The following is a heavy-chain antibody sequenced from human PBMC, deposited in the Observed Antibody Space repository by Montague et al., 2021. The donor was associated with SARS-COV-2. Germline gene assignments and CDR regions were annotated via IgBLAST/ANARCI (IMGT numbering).Heavy chain of an antibody. D-gene: IGHD2-2*01. CDR1: GGSISSPDYY. J-gene: IGHJ4*02. CDR3: ARQLSSYCSNIKFYPSYFDV. CDR2: ISYAGRT. V-gene: IGHV4-39*01. Sequence: SETLSLTCTVSGGSISSPDYYWGWIRQSPGKVLEWIGSISYAGRTYYNPSLRSRVSFSMDTSKNHFSLNLNSVTAADTAVYFCARQLSSYCSNIKFYPSYFDVWGQGALVTVSS.